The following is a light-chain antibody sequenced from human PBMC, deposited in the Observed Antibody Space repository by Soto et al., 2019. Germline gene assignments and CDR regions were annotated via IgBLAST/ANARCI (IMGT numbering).Light chain of an antibody. CDR2: AAS. J-gene: IGKJ2*01. CDR1: QGISSW. CDR3: QQANSFPLT. V-gene: IGKV1-12*01. Sequence: DIQMTQSPSSVSASVGDRVTITCRASQGISSWLARYQQKPGKAPKLLIYAASSLQSGVPSRFSGSGSGPDFTLTVSSLQPEDFATYYCQQANSFPLTFGQGTKLEIK.